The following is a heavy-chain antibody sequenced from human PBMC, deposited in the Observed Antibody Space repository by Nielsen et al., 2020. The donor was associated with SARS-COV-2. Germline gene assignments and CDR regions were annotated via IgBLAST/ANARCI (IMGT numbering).Heavy chain of an antibody. CDR2: ISYDGSNK. J-gene: IGHJ4*02. CDR1: GFTFSSYA. CDR3: ARGSGWYLYYFDY. V-gene: IGHV3-30-3*01. Sequence: GESLKISCAASGFTFSSYAMHWVRQAPGKGLEWVAVISYDGSNKYYADSVKGRFTISRDNSKNTLYLQMNSLRAEDTAVYYCARGSGWYLYYFDYWGQGTLVTVSS. D-gene: IGHD6-19*01.